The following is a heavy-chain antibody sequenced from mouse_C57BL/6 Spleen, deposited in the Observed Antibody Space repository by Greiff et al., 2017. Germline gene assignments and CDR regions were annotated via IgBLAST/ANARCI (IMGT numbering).Heavy chain of an antibody. J-gene: IGHJ3*01. CDR2: ISNGGGGT. V-gene: IGHV5-12*01. CDR1: GFTFSDSC. Sequence: EVKLMESGGGLVQPGGSLKLSCAASGFTFSDSCMYWVRQTPETRLEWVAYISNGGGGTYYPETVKGRSTLTRDNAKNPLYLQMSRVKSEDTAMYYCARQGGTTPLLAYWGQGTLVTVSA. D-gene: IGHD4-1*01. CDR3: ARQGGTTPLLAY.